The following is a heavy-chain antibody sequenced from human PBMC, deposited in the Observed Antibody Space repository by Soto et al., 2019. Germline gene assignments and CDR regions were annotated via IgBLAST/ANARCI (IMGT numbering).Heavy chain of an antibody. D-gene: IGHD3-10*01. CDR1: GDTFTGHY. CDR2: INPNSDGT. V-gene: IGHV1-2*02. CDR3: ARDRFYYGSGSYYTYYYYGMDV. Sequence: ASVKVSCKASGDTFTGHYMHWVRQAPGQGLEWMGWINPNSDGTNYAQKFQGRVTMTRDTSISTAYMELSRLRSDDTAVYYCARDRFYYGSGSYYTYYYYGMDVWGQGTTVTVSS. J-gene: IGHJ6*02.